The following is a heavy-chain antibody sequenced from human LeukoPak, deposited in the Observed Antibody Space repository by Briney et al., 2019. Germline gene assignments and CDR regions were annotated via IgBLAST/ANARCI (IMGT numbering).Heavy chain of an antibody. Sequence: GGSLILSCAASGFTVSSNYMSWVRQAPGKGLEWVSVIYSGGSTYYADSVKGRFTISRDNSKNTLYLQMNSLRAEDTAVYYCARDHLKYDILTGYIDYWGQGTLVTVSS. V-gene: IGHV3-66*01. CDR2: IYSGGST. CDR1: GFTVSSNY. CDR3: ARDHLKYDILTGYIDY. D-gene: IGHD3-9*01. J-gene: IGHJ4*02.